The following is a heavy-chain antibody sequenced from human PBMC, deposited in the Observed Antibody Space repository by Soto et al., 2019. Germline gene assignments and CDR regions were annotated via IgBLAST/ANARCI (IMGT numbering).Heavy chain of an antibody. Sequence: GASVKVSCKASGGTFSSYAISWVRQAPGQGLEWMGGIIPIFGTANYAQKFQGRVTITADESTSTAYMELSSLRSEDTAVYYCARGSKKWLTYNWFDPWGQGTLVTVSS. CDR1: GGTFSSYA. J-gene: IGHJ5*02. CDR3: ARGSKKWLTYNWFDP. CDR2: IIPIFGTA. D-gene: IGHD6-19*01. V-gene: IGHV1-69*13.